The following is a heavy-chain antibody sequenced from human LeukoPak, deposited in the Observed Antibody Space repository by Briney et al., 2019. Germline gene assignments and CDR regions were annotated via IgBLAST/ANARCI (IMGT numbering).Heavy chain of an antibody. CDR2: IKQDGSEK. D-gene: IGHD2-8*02. CDR1: GFTFSSYW. V-gene: IGHV3-7*01. Sequence: GGSLRLSCAASGFTFSSYWMSWVRQAPGKGLEWVANIKQDGSEKYYVDSVKGRFTISRDNARNTLYLQMNGLRAEDTAVYYCARDGISCTGGHCYFASWGQGTLVTVSS. CDR3: ARDGISCTGGHCYFAS. J-gene: IGHJ4*02.